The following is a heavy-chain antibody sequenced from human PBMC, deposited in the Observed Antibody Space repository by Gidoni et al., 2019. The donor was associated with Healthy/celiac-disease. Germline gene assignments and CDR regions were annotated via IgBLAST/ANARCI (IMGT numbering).Heavy chain of an antibody. CDR1: GFTFSSYG. J-gene: IGHJ4*02. CDR3: ARVHIGGSYHGGTDY. D-gene: IGHD1-26*01. CDR2: IWYDGSNK. Sequence: QVQLVESGGGVVQPGRSLRLSCAASGFTFSSYGMHWVRQAPGKGLEWVAVIWYDGSNKYYADSVKGRFTISRDNSKNTLYLQMNSLRAEDTAVYYCARVHIGGSYHGGTDYWGQGTLVTVSS. V-gene: IGHV3-33*01.